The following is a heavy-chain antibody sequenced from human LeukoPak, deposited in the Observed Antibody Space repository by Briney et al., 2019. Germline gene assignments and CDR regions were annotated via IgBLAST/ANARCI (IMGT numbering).Heavy chain of an antibody. CDR3: ARDVGATPGYFDY. V-gene: IGHV4-39*07. J-gene: IGHJ4*02. D-gene: IGHD1-26*01. Sequence: SETLSLTCTVSGGSISSSSYYWGWIRQPPGKGLEWIGNIYYSGSTYYNPSLKSRVTISVDTSKKQFSLKLSSVTAADTAVYYCARDVGATPGYFDYWGQGTLVTVSS. CDR2: IYYSGST. CDR1: GGSISSSSYY.